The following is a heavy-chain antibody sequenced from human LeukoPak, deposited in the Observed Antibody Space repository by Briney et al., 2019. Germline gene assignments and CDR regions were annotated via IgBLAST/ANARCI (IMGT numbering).Heavy chain of an antibody. D-gene: IGHD5-18*01. CDR1: GFTFSSYS. V-gene: IGHV3-21*01. J-gene: IGHJ4*02. Sequence: GSLRLSCAASGFTFSSYSMNWVRQAPGKGLEWVSSISSSSYIYYADSVKGRFTISRDNAKNSLYLQMNSLRAEDTAVYYCARGDTAMDYYFDYWGQGTLVTVSS. CDR3: ARGDTAMDYYFDY. CDR2: ISSSSYI.